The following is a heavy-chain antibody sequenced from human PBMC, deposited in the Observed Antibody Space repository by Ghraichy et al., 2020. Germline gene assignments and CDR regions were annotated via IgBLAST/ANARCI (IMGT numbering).Heavy chain of an antibody. CDR2: IKQDGSEK. D-gene: IGHD2-8*01. Sequence: LSLTCAASGFTFSSYWMSWVRQAPGKGLEWVANIKQDGSEKYYVDSVKGRFTISRDNAKNSLYLQMNSLRAEDTAVYYCARDQRIIALMVYAGMDVWGQGTTVTVSS. J-gene: IGHJ6*02. CDR1: GFTFSSYW. V-gene: IGHV3-7*03. CDR3: ARDQRIIALMVYAGMDV.